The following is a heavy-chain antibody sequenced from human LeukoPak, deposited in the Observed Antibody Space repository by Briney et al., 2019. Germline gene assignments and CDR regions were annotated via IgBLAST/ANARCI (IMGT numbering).Heavy chain of an antibody. CDR2: IYYSGST. Sequence: SETLSLTCTVSGGSISSSSYYWGWIRQPPGKGLEWIGSIYYSGSTYYNPSLKSRVTISVGTSKNQFSLKLSSVTAADTAVYYCARDRGIAAPAYYFDYWGQGTLVTVSS. J-gene: IGHJ4*02. D-gene: IGHD6-13*01. V-gene: IGHV4-39*07. CDR3: ARDRGIAAPAYYFDY. CDR1: GGSISSSSYY.